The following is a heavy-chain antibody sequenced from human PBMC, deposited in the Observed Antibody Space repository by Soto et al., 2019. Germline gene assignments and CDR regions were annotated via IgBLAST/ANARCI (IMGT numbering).Heavy chain of an antibody. J-gene: IGHJ4*02. Sequence: QVQLQESGPGLVKPSETLSLTCTVSGGSISSYYWSWIRQPPGKGLEWIGYIYYSGSTNYNPSLKSRVTISVDTSKNQFSLELSSVTAADTAVCYCARDNGYSYGYTLDHWGQGTLVTVSS. CDR1: GGSISSYY. CDR3: ARDNGYSYGYTLDH. D-gene: IGHD5-18*01. V-gene: IGHV4-59*01. CDR2: IYYSGST.